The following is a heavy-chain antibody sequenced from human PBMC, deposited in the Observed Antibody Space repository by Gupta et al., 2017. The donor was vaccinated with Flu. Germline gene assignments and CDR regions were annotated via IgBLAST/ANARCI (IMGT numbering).Heavy chain of an antibody. Sequence: QVQLQQWGAGLLKPSETLSLTCAVYGGSFSGYYWSWIRQPPGKGLEWIGEINHSGSTNYNPSLKSRVTISVDTSKNQFSLKLSSVTAADTAVYYCARGVGYCSGGSCYSRRYYYYGMDVWGQGTTVTVSS. J-gene: IGHJ6*02. CDR3: ARGVGYCSGGSCYSRRYYYYGMDV. CDR1: GGSFSGYY. CDR2: INHSGST. V-gene: IGHV4-34*01. D-gene: IGHD2-15*01.